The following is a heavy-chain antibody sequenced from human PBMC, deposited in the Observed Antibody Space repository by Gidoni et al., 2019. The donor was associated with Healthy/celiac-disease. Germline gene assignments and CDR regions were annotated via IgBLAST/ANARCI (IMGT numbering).Heavy chain of an antibody. CDR3: AREATGGGYYPPLNWFDP. Sequence: EVQLVESGGGLVKPGGSLRLSCAASGFTFSSYSMNWVRQAPGKGLEWVSSISSSSSYIYYADSVKGRFTISRDNAKNSLYLQMNSLRAEDTAVYYCAREATGGGYYPPLNWFDPWGQGTLVTVSS. D-gene: IGHD3-22*01. J-gene: IGHJ5*02. CDR2: ISSSSSYI. V-gene: IGHV3-21*01. CDR1: GFTFSSYS.